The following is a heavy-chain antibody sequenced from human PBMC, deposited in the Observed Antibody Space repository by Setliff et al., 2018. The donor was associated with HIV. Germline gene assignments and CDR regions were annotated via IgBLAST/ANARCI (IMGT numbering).Heavy chain of an antibody. D-gene: IGHD3-3*01. CDR2: INHGGST. V-gene: IGHV4-61*01. J-gene: IGHJ4*02. Sequence: SETLSLTCTVSGASVSGVNYYWTWIRQPPGKGLEWIGYINHGGSTYYNPSLKSRVTISADTSKSQFSLKLSSVTAADTAVYYCTRDITAGFFLERASEYWGQGTLVTVSS. CDR1: GASVSGVNYY. CDR3: TRDITAGFFLERASEY.